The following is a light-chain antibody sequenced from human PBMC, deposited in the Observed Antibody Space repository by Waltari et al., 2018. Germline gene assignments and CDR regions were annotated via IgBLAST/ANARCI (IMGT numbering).Light chain of an antibody. J-gene: IGKJ1*01. Sequence: DIVLTQSPATLSLSPGERATLSCRASQRVRNYLAWYQQRPGQAHRLIIYAASNRATGIQARFSGSGSETDFTLTISSLEPEDFAVYYCQQRSNWPGTFGQGTKVEIK. V-gene: IGKV3-11*01. CDR3: QQRSNWPGT. CDR2: AAS. CDR1: QRVRNY.